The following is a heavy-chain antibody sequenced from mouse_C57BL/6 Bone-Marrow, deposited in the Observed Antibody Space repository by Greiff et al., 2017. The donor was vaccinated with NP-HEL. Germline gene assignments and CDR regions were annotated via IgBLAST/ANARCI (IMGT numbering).Heavy chain of an antibody. CDR3: ARPSLDY. CDR1: GFTFSDYG. J-gene: IGHJ2*01. V-gene: IGHV5-17*01. CDR2: ISSGSSTI. Sequence: SGFTFSDYGMHWVRQAPEKGLEWVAYISSGSSTIYYADTVKGRFTIPRDNAKNTLFLQMTSLRSEDTAMYYCARPSLDYWGQGTTLTVSS.